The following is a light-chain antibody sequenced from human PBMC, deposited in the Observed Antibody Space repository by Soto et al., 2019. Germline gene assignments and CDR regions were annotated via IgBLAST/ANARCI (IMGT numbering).Light chain of an antibody. CDR3: HQTFSTPRT. CDR1: QNVRSY. V-gene: IGKV1-39*01. CDR2: ETS. Sequence: DTQMTQSPSSLSASVGDRVTITCRASQNVRSYLNWYQQKPGKAPNLLIYETSTLQSGVPSSFSGDGYGTDFTLSISSLHPEDFATYYCHQTFSTPRTFGQGTKVDIK. J-gene: IGKJ1*01.